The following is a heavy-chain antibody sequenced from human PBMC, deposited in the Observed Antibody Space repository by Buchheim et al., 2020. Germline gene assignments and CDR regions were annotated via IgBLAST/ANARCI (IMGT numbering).Heavy chain of an antibody. CDR1: GFTFSSYA. CDR2: ISYDGSNK. Sequence: VQLLESGGGLVQPGGSLRLSCAASGFTFSSYAMSWVRQAPGKGLEWVAVISYDGSNKYYADSVKGRFTISRDNSKNTLYLQMNSLRAEDTAVYYCAKERVGATQEAFDYWGQGTL. D-gene: IGHD1-26*01. CDR3: AKERVGATQEAFDY. J-gene: IGHJ4*02. V-gene: IGHV3-30*18.